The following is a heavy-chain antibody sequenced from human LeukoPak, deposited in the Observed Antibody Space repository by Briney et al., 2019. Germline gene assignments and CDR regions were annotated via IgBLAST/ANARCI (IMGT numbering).Heavy chain of an antibody. D-gene: IGHD1-7*01. CDR1: GGTFSSYA. Sequence: SVKVPCKASGGTFSSYAISWVRPAPGQGLEWMGGIIPMFGTANYAQKFQGRVTITTDESTSTAYMELSSLNSKDTAVYYCARAGLTGTTWAFDIWGQGTMVTVSS. CDR2: IIPMFGTA. J-gene: IGHJ3*02. V-gene: IGHV1-69*05. CDR3: ARAGLTGTTWAFDI.